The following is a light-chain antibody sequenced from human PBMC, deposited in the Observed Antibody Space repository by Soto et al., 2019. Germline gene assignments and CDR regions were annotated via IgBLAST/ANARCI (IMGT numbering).Light chain of an antibody. CDR2: DAS. J-gene: IGKJ1*01. Sequence: DIQMTHSPSTLSASVLDIVTITFRSSQTISTWMAWYQQKPGKAPKLLIYDASTLESGVPSRFSGSGSGTEFTLIISGLQPDDYATYYCQQYTNTNNPWMFGQGTKVDIK. CDR3: QQYTNTNNPWM. CDR1: QTISTW. V-gene: IGKV1-5*01.